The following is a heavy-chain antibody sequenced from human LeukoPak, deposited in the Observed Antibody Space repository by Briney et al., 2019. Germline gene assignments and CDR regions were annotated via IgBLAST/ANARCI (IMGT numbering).Heavy chain of an antibody. D-gene: IGHD7-27*01. J-gene: IGHJ4*02. CDR2: IIYTTGST. V-gene: IGHV4-4*07. CDR3: MRDGPSWGLL. Sequence: SETLSLTCTVSGISINPYYWTWIRQPAGKGLEWIGRIIYTTGSTNYNPSLNSRPTMSVDTSNNQISLKLTYVTAADTAMYYCMRDGPSWGLLWGLGTLVTVSS. CDR1: GISINPYY.